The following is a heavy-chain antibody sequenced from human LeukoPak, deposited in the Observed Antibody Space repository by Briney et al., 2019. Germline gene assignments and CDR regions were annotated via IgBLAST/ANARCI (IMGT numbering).Heavy chain of an antibody. J-gene: IGHJ6*03. CDR2: ISSSSSTI. Sequence: GGSLRLSCAASGFTFSSYSMNWVRQAPGKGLEWVSYISSSSSTIYYADSVKGRFTISRDNAKNSLYLQMNSLRAEDTAVYYCARVPAAKDYYYYYMDVWGKGTTVTVSS. D-gene: IGHD2-2*01. V-gene: IGHV3-48*04. CDR1: GFTFSSYS. CDR3: ARVPAAKDYYYYYMDV.